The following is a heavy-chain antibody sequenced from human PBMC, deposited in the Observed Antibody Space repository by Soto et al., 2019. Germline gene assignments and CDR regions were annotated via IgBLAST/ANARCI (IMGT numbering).Heavy chain of an antibody. Sequence: QVQLQESGPGLVRPSGTLSLTCAVSGDSINSNYCWTWVRQPPGKGLEWIAEIYYSGGTSYNPSLKGRVTISMDKSKNQFSRNLTSVTAADTAMYYCARDTGWGLGYWGQGTLVTVSS. CDR1: GDSINSNYC. J-gene: IGHJ4*02. D-gene: IGHD6-19*01. CDR3: ARDTGWGLGY. V-gene: IGHV4-4*02. CDR2: IYYSGGT.